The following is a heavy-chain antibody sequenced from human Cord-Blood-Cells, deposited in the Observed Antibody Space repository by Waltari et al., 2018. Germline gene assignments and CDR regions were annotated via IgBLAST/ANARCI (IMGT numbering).Heavy chain of an antibody. J-gene: IGHJ3*02. CDR1: GGSFSGYY. CDR3: ARGSTYYDYVWGSYRLDAFDI. V-gene: IGHV4-34*01. CDR2: NNHSGST. Sequence: QVQLQQWGAGLLKPSETLSLTCAVYGGSFSGYYWSWIRQPPGKGLEWIGENNHSGSTNYNPSLKSRVTISVDTSKNQFSLKLSSVTAADTAVYYCARGSTYYDYVWGSYRLDAFDIWGQGTMVTVSS. D-gene: IGHD3-16*02.